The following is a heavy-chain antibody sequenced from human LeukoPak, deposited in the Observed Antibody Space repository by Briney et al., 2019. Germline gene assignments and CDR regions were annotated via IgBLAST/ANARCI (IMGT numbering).Heavy chain of an antibody. CDR3: ARDLWTSYYYYGMDV. CDR2: IDPTGGST. Sequence: GASVKVSCKASGCTFPSYFMHWVRQAPGQGLEWMGIIDPTGGSTTYAQKFQGRVTMTRDTSTSTVYMELSSLRSEDTAVYYCARDLWTSYYYYGMDVWGQGTTVTVSS. CDR1: GCTFPSYF. V-gene: IGHV1-46*01. J-gene: IGHJ6*02. D-gene: IGHD1-1*01.